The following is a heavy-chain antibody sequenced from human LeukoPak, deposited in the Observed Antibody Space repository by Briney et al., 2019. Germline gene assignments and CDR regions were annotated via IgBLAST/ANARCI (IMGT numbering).Heavy chain of an antibody. CDR3: ARGGIVGAIKKLDY. CDR2: INHSGST. Sequence: SETLSRTCAVYGGSVSGYYWIWIRQPPGKGLVWIGEINHSGSTNYNPSLKSRVTISVDTSKNQFSLKLSSVTAADTAVYYCARGGIVGAIKKLDYWGRGTLVTVSS. D-gene: IGHD1-26*01. J-gene: IGHJ4*02. CDR1: GGSVSGYY. V-gene: IGHV4-34*01.